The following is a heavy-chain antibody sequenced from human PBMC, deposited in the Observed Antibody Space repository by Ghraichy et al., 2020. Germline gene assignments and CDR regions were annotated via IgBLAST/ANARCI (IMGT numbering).Heavy chain of an antibody. V-gene: IGHV4-59*01. D-gene: IGHD2-2*01. CDR3: ARDRYCSSTSCYVNYGMDV. J-gene: IGHJ6*02. Sequence: SDTLSLTCTVSGGSISSYYWSWIRQPPGKGLEWIGYIYYSGSTNYNPSLKSRVTISVDTSKNQFSLKLSSVTAADTAVYYCARDRYCSSTSCYVNYGMDVWGQGTTVTVSS. CDR1: GGSISSYY. CDR2: IYYSGST.